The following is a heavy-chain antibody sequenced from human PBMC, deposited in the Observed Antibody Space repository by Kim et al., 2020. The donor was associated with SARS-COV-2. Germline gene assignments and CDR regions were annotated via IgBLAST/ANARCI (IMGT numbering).Heavy chain of an antibody. CDR3: ARNPRRDQDTNDAFDI. D-gene: IGHD2-2*01. V-gene: IGHV7-4-1*02. Sequence: ASVKVSCKASGYTFTSYAMNWVRQAPGQGLEWMGWINTNTGNPTYAQGFTGRFVFSLDTSVSTAYLQISSLKAEDTAVYYCARNPRRDQDTNDAFDIWGQGTMVTVSS. CDR1: GYTFTSYA. CDR2: INTNTGNP. J-gene: IGHJ3*02.